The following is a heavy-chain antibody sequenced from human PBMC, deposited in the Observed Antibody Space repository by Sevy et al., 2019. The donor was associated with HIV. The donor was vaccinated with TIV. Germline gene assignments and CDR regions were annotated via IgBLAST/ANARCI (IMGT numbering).Heavy chain of an antibody. CDR3: GRDIRGGYEYR. CDR1: GFTFSSFA. D-gene: IGHD5-12*01. CDR2: ISYDGSNK. J-gene: IGHJ4*02. V-gene: IGHV3-30-3*01. Sequence: GGSLRLSCAASGFTFSSFAMHWVRQAPGKGLEWVAVISYDGSNKYYADSVKGRFTISRDNSKNTLYLQMNSLRAEDTAVYYWGRDIRGGYEYRWGQGTLVTVSS.